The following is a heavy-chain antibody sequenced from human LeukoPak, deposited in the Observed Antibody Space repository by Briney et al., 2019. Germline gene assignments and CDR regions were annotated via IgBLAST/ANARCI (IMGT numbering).Heavy chain of an antibody. CDR3: AGGQWLVGSFYLDY. J-gene: IGHJ4*02. CDR2: ITYDGSKK. D-gene: IGHD6-19*01. V-gene: IGHV3-30*04. CDR1: LWTFSKYS. Sequence: PGFAVTLSHPPCLWTFSKYSMHWLRQPPAKGLEWVAVITYDGSKKNHADSVKGRFTHSRDNSKKALDLQVNSLRTEDTAGYLCAGGQWLVGSFYLDYGGEETLVPVSS.